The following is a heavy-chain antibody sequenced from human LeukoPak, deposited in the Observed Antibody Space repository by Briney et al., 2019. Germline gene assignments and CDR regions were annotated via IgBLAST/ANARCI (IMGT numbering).Heavy chain of an antibody. Sequence: SGPTLVNPTQALTLTCSFSGFSLSTSGMCMSWIRQPPGKALEWLARIDWDDDKYYNTSLKPRLTISKDTSKNQVVLTMTNMDPVDTATYYCARIRAAYDDAFDIWGQGTMVTVSS. J-gene: IGHJ3*02. CDR1: GFSLSTSGMC. V-gene: IGHV2-70*11. CDR2: IDWDDDK. D-gene: IGHD3-3*01. CDR3: ARIRAAYDDAFDI.